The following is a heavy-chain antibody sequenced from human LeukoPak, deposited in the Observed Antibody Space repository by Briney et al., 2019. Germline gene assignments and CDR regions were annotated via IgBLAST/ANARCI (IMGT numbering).Heavy chain of an antibody. CDR3: AREFYDSSGYTRLFDY. CDR1: GYTFTSYG. V-gene: IGHV1-18*01. CDR2: ISAYNGNT. J-gene: IGHJ4*02. D-gene: IGHD3-22*01. Sequence: GASVKVSCKASGYTFTSYGISWVRQAPGQGLEWMGWISAYNGNTNYAQKLQGRVTMTTDTSTSTAYMELRSLRSEDTAVYYCAREFYDSSGYTRLFDYWGQGTLVTVSS.